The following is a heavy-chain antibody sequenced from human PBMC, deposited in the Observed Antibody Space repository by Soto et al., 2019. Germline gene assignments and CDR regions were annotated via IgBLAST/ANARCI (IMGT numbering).Heavy chain of an antibody. CDR1: GFTFSSYG. V-gene: IGHV3-30*18. CDR3: AKSDSYGYFGQLDY. D-gene: IGHD5-18*01. CDR2: ISYDGSNK. J-gene: IGHJ4*02. Sequence: GGSLRLSCAASGFTFSSYGMHWVRQAPGKGLEWVAVISYDGSNKYYADSVKGRFTISRDNSKNTLYLQMNSLRAEDTAVYYCAKSDSYGYFGQLDYWGQGTLVTVSS.